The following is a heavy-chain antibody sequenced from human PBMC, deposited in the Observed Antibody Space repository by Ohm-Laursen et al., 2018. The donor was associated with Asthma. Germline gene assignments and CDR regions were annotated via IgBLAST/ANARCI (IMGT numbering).Heavy chain of an antibody. CDR3: AKGSLAAADYNWFDP. J-gene: IGHJ5*02. V-gene: IGHV3-9*01. CDR1: GFIFDDYA. CDR2: ISWNSGRI. D-gene: IGHD6-13*01. Sequence: SLRLSCTASGFIFDDYAMHWVRQVPGKGLEWVSGISWNSGRIGYADSVKGRFTTSRDNAENSLYLQMNSLRTEDTALYYCAKGSLAAADYNWFDPWGQGTLVTVSS.